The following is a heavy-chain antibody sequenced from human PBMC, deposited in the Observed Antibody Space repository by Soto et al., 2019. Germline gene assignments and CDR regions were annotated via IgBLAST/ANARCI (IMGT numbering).Heavy chain of an antibody. Sequence: SETLSLTCTVSGAPINSDYWSWIRQSPGKGLEWIGYIYHIGSTDYNPPLKSRVTISIDKSKNQFSLNLRSVTAADTAVYFCARFTYKSGFNCFDPWGQGTQVTVSS. D-gene: IGHD5-12*01. CDR2: IYHIGST. CDR3: ARFTYKSGFNCFDP. CDR1: GAPINSDY. J-gene: IGHJ5*02. V-gene: IGHV4-59*01.